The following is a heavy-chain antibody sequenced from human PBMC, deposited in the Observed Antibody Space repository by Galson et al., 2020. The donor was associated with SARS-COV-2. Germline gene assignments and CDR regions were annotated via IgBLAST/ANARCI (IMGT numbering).Heavy chain of an antibody. D-gene: IGHD2-21*02. CDR2: LDTSSTYI. V-gene: IGHV3-21*01. Sequence: GESLKISCAASGFAFSSYTMNWVRQAPGKGLEWVASLDTSSTYIYHADSLKGRFTISRDNAENSLYLQMNSLRAEDTAVYYCARSPPASTTGTAIYFDYWGQGPQVTVSS. CDR1: GFAFSSYT. CDR3: ARSPPASTTGTAIYFDY. J-gene: IGHJ4*02.